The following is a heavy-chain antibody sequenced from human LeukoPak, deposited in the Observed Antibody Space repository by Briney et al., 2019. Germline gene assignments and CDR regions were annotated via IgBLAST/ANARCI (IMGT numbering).Heavy chain of an antibody. CDR1: AGSISSSSYY. J-gene: IGHJ3*01. CDR2: IYYSGST. D-gene: IGHD3-9*01. Sequence: SETLSLTCTVSAGSISSSSYYWGWIRQPPGKGLEWIGSIYYSGSTYYNPSLKSRVTISVDTSKNQFSLKLSSVTAADTAVYYCARREYYDILTGIPAGAFDVWGQGTMVTVSS. V-gene: IGHV4-39*01. CDR3: ARREYYDILTGIPAGAFDV.